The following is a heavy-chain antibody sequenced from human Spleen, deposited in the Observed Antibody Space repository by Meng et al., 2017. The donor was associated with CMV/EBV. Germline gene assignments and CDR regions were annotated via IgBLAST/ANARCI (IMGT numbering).Heavy chain of an antibody. V-gene: IGHV4-61*01. CDR2: VYYTGGT. D-gene: IGHD2-21*01. CDR3: ARDHSDLYFDY. J-gene: IGHJ4*02. Sequence: CHWSGGSVNGGSYDWSWIRRPPGKGLEWIEYVYYTGGTNYDPSLKSRVTISVDTSKNQFSLKLSSVTAADTAVYYCARDHSDLYFDYWGQGTLVTVSS. CDR1: GGSVNGGSYD.